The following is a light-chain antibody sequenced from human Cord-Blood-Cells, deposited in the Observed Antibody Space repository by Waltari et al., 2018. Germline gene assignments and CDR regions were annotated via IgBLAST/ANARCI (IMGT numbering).Light chain of an antibody. CDR3: QSYDSSLSGSYV. CDR2: GNR. V-gene: IGLV1-40*01. Sequence: QSVLTQPPSVSGAPGQRVTISCTGSSSNIGAGYDVHWYQQLPGTAPKHLIYGNRDRPSGVPDRFSGSKSGTSASLAITGLQAEDEADYYCQSYDSSLSGSYVFGTGTKVTVL. J-gene: IGLJ1*01. CDR1: SSNIGAGYD.